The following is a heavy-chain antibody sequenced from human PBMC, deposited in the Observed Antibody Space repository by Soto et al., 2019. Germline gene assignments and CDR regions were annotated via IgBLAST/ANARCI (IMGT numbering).Heavy chain of an antibody. J-gene: IGHJ4*02. CDR3: AGRGYSYGYYSLAY. CDR1: GFTFSEYG. CDR2: ISADGSDT. V-gene: IGHV3-30*03. Sequence: GGSLRLSCAASGFTFSEYGMHWVRQAPGKGLEWVAAISADGSDTYYGDSVKGRFTISRDNSKNTLYLQMSSLRAEDTAVYYCAGRGYSYGYYSLAYWGQGTLVTVSS. D-gene: IGHD5-18*01.